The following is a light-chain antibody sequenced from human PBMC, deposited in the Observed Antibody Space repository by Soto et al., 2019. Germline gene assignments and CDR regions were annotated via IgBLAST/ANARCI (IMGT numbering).Light chain of an antibody. J-gene: IGLJ2*01. Sequence: QSVLTQPPSVSGAPGQRVTISCAGGSSDIGAGYDVHWYQQLPGTAPRLLIFANTIRPSGVPDRFSGSKSGTSASLAITGLQAEDEADYYCQSYDSSLRGVVFGGGTKLTVL. V-gene: IGLV1-40*01. CDR3: QSYDSSLRGVV. CDR1: SSDIGAGYD. CDR2: ANT.